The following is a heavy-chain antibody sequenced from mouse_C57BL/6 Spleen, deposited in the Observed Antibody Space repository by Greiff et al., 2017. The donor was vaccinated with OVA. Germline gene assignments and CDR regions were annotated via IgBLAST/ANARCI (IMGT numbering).Heavy chain of an antibody. D-gene: IGHD2-5*01. CDR2: IDPSDSYT. J-gene: IGHJ1*03. CDR1: GYTFTSYW. Sequence: QVQLQQSGAELVMPGASVKLSCKASGYTFTSYWMHWVKQRPGQGLEWIGEIDPSDSYTNYNQKFKGKSTLTVDKSSSTAYMQLSSLTSEDSAVYYCAKKSFYYSNYGYFDVWGTGTTVTVSS. CDR3: AKKSFYYSNYGYFDV. V-gene: IGHV1-69*01.